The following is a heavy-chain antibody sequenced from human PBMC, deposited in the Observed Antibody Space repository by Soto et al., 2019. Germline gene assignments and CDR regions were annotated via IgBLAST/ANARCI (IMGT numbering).Heavy chain of an antibody. D-gene: IGHD3-9*01. V-gene: IGHV3-23*01. CDR1: GFTFSSYA. J-gene: IGHJ4*02. CDR2: ISGSGGST. Sequence: PGGSLRLSCAASGFTFSSYAMSWVRQAPGKGLEWVSAISGSGGSTYYADSVKGRFTISRDNSKNTLYLQMNSLRAADTAVYYCAKRGGGGLRYFDRLFPVDYWGQGTLVTVSS. CDR3: AKRGGGGLRYFDRLFPVDY.